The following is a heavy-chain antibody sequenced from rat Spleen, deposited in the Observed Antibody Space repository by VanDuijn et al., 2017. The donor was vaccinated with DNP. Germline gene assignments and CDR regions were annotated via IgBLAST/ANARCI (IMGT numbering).Heavy chain of an antibody. CDR2: MSSGGST. D-gene: IGHD1-12*01. J-gene: IGHJ4*01. V-gene: IGHV2S12*01. Sequence: QVQLKESGPGLVQPSQTLSLTCTVSGFSLTRDGVTWVRQPPGKGLEWLAAMSSGGSTYYNSTLKSRLSLSRDTSTNQIFLKMNSLQIEDTAIYFCSREGQPYYSMDAWGQGTSVTVSS. CDR3: SREGQPYYSMDA. CDR1: GFSLTRDG.